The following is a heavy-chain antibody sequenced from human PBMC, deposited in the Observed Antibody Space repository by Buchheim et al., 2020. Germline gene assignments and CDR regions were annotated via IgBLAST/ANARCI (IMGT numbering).Heavy chain of an antibody. J-gene: IGHJ4*02. CDR3: ARGMGVGAHDFFDS. Sequence: QVQLQESGPGLVKPSETLSLTCTVSNGSINDFYWAWIRQSPGEGLQWIAYIYYSGSVHYSPSLKSRVTISLATSMKQFSLSLNSVIAADTAMYYCARGMGVGAHDFFDSWGQG. CDR2: IYYSGSV. D-gene: IGHD1-26*01. V-gene: IGHV4-59*03. CDR1: NGSINDFY.